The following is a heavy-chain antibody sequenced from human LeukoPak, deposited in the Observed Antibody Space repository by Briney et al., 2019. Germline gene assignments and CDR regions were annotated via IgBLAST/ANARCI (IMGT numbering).Heavy chain of an antibody. CDR1: GFTFSDYW. J-gene: IGHJ6*02. CDR3: AKGGGCSSTSCYMVWVSYYYGMDV. V-gene: IGHV3-23*01. D-gene: IGHD2-2*02. Sequence: GGSLRLSCAASGFTFSDYWIHWVRQAPGKGLEWVSAISGSGGSTYYADSVKGRFTISRDNSKNTLYLQMNSLRAEDTAVYYCAKGGGCSSTSCYMVWVSYYYGMDVWGQGTTVTVSS. CDR2: ISGSGGST.